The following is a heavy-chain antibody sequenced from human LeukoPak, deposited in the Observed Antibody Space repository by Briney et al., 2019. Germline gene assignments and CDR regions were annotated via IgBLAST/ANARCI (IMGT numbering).Heavy chain of an antibody. V-gene: IGHV3-48*01. J-gene: IGHJ4*02. CDR3: AKDRDGMATYYFDY. CDR1: GFTFSSYS. D-gene: IGHD5-24*01. CDR2: ISSSSSTI. Sequence: GGSLRLSCAASGFTFSSYSMNWVRQAPGKGLEWVSYISSSSSTIYYADSVKGRFTISRDNAKNSLYLQMNSLRAEDTAVYYCAKDRDGMATYYFDYWGQGTLVTVSS.